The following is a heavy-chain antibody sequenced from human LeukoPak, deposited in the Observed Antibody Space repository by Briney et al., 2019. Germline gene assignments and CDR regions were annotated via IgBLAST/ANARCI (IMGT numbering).Heavy chain of an antibody. V-gene: IGHV4-59*01. CDR1: GGSISNYY. Sequence: SETLSLTCTVSGGSISNYYWNWLRQPPGKGLEWIGYIYYSGSTNYNPSLKSRVTISVDTSKNQFSLKLSSVTAADTAVYYCARDPPHGSGSYGGYYYYGMDVWGQGTTVTVPS. CDR3: ARDPPHGSGSYGGYYYYGMDV. J-gene: IGHJ6*02. CDR2: IYYSGST. D-gene: IGHD3-10*01.